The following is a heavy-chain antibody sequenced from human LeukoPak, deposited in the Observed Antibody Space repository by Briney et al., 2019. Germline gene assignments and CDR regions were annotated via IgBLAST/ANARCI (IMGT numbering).Heavy chain of an antibody. CDR2: IYYSGST. J-gene: IGHJ4*02. D-gene: IGHD6-13*01. CDR3: ARVIAAAAYKNFDY. V-gene: IGHV4-39*07. Sequence: PSETLSLTCTVSGGSISSSSYYWGWIRQPPGKGLEWIGSIYYSGSTYYNPSLKSRVTISVDTSKNQFSLKLSSVTAADTAVYYCARVIAAAAYKNFDYWGQGTLVTVSS. CDR1: GGSISSSSYY.